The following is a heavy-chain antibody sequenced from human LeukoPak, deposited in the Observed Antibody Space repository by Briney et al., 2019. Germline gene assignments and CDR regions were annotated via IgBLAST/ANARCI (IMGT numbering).Heavy chain of an antibody. Sequence: GGSLRLSCAASGFTLSSYSMNWVRQAPGKGLEWVSSISSSSSYIYYADSVEGRFTISRDNAKNSLYLQMNSLRAEDTAVYYCARDWGYYYYYGMDVWGQGTTVTVSS. CDR2: ISSSSSYI. J-gene: IGHJ6*02. CDR3: ARDWGYYYYYGMDV. D-gene: IGHD3-16*01. CDR1: GFTLSSYS. V-gene: IGHV3-21*01.